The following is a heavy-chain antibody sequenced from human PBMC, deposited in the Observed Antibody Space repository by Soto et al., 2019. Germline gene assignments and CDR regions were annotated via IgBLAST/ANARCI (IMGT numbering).Heavy chain of an antibody. Sequence: GGSLRLSCAASGFTFDDYAMHWVRQAPGKGLEWVSRISWNSGSIGYADSVKGRFTISRDNAKNSLYLQMNSLRAEDTALYYWAKGGGRSNGWSHFDYWGQGTLVTVSS. CDR2: ISWNSGSI. V-gene: IGHV3-9*01. CDR3: AKGGGRSNGWSHFDY. J-gene: IGHJ4*02. CDR1: GFTFDDYA. D-gene: IGHD6-19*01.